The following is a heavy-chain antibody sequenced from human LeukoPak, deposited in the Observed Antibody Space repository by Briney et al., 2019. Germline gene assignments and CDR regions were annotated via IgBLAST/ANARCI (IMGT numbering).Heavy chain of an antibody. Sequence: GGTLRLSCAASGFTFSSYGMSWVRQAPGKGLEWVSAISGSGGSTYYADSVKGRFTISRDNSKNTLYLQMNSLRAEDTAVYYCARGSSGSYYVDYWGQGTLVTVSS. CDR3: ARGSSGSYYVDY. J-gene: IGHJ4*02. CDR1: GFTFSSYG. CDR2: ISGSGGST. D-gene: IGHD1-26*01. V-gene: IGHV3-23*01.